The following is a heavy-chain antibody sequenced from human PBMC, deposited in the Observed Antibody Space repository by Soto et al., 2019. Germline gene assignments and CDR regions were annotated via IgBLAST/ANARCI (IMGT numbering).Heavy chain of an antibody. J-gene: IGHJ4*02. V-gene: IGHV3-66*01. CDR1: GFTVSSNY. D-gene: IGHD3-3*01. Sequence: GGSLRLSCAVSGFTVSSNYMSWVRQAPGKGLEWVSVIYSGGSTYYADSVKGRFTISRDNSKNTLYLQMNSLRAEDTAVYYCAREQFLEWLSVYYFDYWGQGTLVTVSS. CDR2: IYSGGST. CDR3: AREQFLEWLSVYYFDY.